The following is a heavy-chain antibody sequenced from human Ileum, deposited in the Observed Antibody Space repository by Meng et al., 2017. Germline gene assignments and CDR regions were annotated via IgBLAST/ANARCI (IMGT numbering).Heavy chain of an antibody. CDR2: INHSGST. CDR3: ARYYGSENYCINF. J-gene: IGHJ4*01. D-gene: IGHD3-10*01. CDR1: GGSFSAYY. Sequence: SETLSLTCAVYGGSFSAYYWTWIRQPPGKGLEWIGEINHSGSTNYNPSLKSRVTISIDTSKNQFSLKLDSVTAADTAVYYCARYYGSENYCINFWGQGKLVTVSS. V-gene: IGHV4-34*01.